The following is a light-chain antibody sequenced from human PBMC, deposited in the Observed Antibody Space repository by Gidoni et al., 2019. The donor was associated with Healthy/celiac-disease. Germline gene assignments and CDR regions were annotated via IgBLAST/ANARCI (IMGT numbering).Light chain of an antibody. J-gene: IGKJ2*02. V-gene: IGKV3-15*01. Sequence: EIVMTQSPATLSVSPGDRATLSCRASQSVSSNLAWYQKKPGQAPRLLIYGASTRATGIPARFRGSGSGTEFTLTISSLQSEDFAVYYCQQYNNWPPWTFGQGTKLDIK. CDR1: QSVSSN. CDR2: GAS. CDR3: QQYNNWPPWT.